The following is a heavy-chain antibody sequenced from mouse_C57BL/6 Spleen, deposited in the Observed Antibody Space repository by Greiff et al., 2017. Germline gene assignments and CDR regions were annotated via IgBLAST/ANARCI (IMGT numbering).Heavy chain of an antibody. Sequence: VQLKESGPELVKPGASVKMSCKASGYTFTDYNMHWVKQSHGKSLEWIGYINPNNGGTSYNQKFKGKATLTVNKSSSTAYMELRSLTSEDSAVYYCARPDYSNYGWYFDVWGTGTTVTVSS. V-gene: IGHV1-22*01. CDR2: INPNNGGT. CDR1: GYTFTDYN. CDR3: ARPDYSNYGWYFDV. J-gene: IGHJ1*03. D-gene: IGHD2-5*01.